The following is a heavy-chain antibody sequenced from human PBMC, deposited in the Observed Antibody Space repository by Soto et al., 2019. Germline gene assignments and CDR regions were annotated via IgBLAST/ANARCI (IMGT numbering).Heavy chain of an antibody. CDR3: AREEGVVTAAEALEYYYYYMDV. CDR1: GGSISSGGYY. CDR2: IYYSGST. D-gene: IGHD2-2*01. V-gene: IGHV4-31*03. J-gene: IGHJ6*03. Sequence: SETLSLTCTVSGGSISSGGYYWSWIRQHPGKGLEWIGYIYYSGSTYYNPSLKSRVTISVDTSKNQFSLKLSSVTAADTAVYYCAREEGVVTAAEALEYYYYYMDVWDKGTTVTVSS.